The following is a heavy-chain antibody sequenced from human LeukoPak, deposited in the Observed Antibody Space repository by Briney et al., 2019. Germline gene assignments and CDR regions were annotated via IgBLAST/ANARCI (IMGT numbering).Heavy chain of an antibody. CDR3: ARDRVAGSVDY. Sequence: GGSLRLSCAASGFSFDYYGMHWVRQAPGKGLEWVSGISWNSDDIGYADSVKGRFTVSRDNAKNSLYLQMNSLTTEDTALYYCARDRVAGSVDYWGQGTLVTVSS. V-gene: IGHV3-9*01. CDR1: GFSFDYYG. D-gene: IGHD6-19*01. CDR2: ISWNSDDI. J-gene: IGHJ4*02.